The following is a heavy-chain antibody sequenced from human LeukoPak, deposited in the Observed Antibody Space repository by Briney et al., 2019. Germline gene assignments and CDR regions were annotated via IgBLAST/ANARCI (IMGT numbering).Heavy chain of an antibody. CDR1: GFTFSSYA. V-gene: IGHV3-30*04. CDR3: AREASYSSSWATFDY. J-gene: IGHJ4*02. CDR2: ISYDGSNK. Sequence: GGSLRLSCAASGFTFSSYAMHWVRQAPGKGLEWVAVISYDGSNKYYADSVKGRFTISRDIASNSLYLQMNSLRAEDTGVYYCAREASYSSSWATFDYWGQGTLVTVSS. D-gene: IGHD6-13*01.